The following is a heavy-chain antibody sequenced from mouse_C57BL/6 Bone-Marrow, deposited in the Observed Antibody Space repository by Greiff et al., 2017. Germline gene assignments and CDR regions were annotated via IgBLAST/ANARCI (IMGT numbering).Heavy chain of an antibody. CDR2: IYPGSGST. J-gene: IGHJ2*01. CDR3: ASPTTVVGYLDY. V-gene: IGHV1-55*01. CDR1: GYTFTSYW. D-gene: IGHD1-1*01. Sequence: QVQLQQPGAELVKPGASVKMSCTASGYTFTSYWITWVKPRPGQGLEWIGDIYPGSGSTNYNEKFKSKATLTVDTSSSTAYMQLSSLTSEDSAVYYCASPTTVVGYLDYWGQGTTLTVSS.